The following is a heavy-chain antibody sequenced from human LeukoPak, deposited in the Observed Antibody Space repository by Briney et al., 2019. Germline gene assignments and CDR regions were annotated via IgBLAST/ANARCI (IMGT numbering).Heavy chain of an antibody. CDR1: GGSLSRYY. CDR3: ASQGSDSGWFYF. J-gene: IGHJ4*02. CDR2: VSYSGST. D-gene: IGHD6-19*01. Sequence: MPSETLSLTCTVSGGSLSRYYWSWIRQPPGKGLEWIGYVSYSGSTDYNPSLKSRLTISIDTSETQFSLKLTSVTAADTAIYYCASQGSDSGWFYFWGQGTLVTVSS. V-gene: IGHV4-59*08.